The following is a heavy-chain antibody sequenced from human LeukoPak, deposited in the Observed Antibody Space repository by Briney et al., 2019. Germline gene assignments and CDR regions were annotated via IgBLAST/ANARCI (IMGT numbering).Heavy chain of an antibody. J-gene: IGHJ6*02. CDR3: ARDRDVQGPSHYYYGMDV. CDR2: IWYDGSKT. V-gene: IGHV3-33*01. CDR1: GFTFSSNG. D-gene: IGHD3-10*01. Sequence: PGGSLRLSCAASGFTFSSNGMHWVRQAPGKGLEWVGIIWYDGSKTYYADSVKGRFTISRDNSKNTLYLQMNSLRAEDTAVYYCARDRDVQGPSHYYYGMDVWGQGTTVTVSS.